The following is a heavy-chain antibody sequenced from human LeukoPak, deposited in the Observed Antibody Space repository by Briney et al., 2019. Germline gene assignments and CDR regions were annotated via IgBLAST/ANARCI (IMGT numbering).Heavy chain of an antibody. CDR3: ARGAYYGLYYFDY. Sequence: KPSETLSLTCTVSGGSISSYYWSWIRQPPGKGLEWIGYIYYSGSTNYNPSLKSRVTISVDTSKNQFSLKLSSVTAADTAVYYCARGAYYGLYYFDYWGQGTLVTVSS. CDR1: GGSISSYY. V-gene: IGHV4-59*01. D-gene: IGHD3-10*01. CDR2: IYYSGST. J-gene: IGHJ4*02.